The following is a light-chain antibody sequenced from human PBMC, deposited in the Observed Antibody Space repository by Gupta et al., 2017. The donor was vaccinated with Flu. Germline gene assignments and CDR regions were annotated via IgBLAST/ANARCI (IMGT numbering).Light chain of an antibody. Sequence: HTGTISCTGSSSNIGAGYDVHWYQKLPGTAPKLLIYGNSNRPSGVPDRFSGSKSGTSASLAITGLQAEDEADYYCQSYDSSLSGYVFGTGTKVTVL. V-gene: IGLV1-40*01. J-gene: IGLJ1*01. CDR1: SSNIGAGYD. CDR3: QSYDSSLSGYV. CDR2: GNS.